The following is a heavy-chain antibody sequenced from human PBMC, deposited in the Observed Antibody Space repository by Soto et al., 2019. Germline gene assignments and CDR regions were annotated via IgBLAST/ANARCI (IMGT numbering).Heavy chain of an antibody. J-gene: IGHJ6*02. D-gene: IGHD2-15*01. Sequence: ASVKVSCKASGYTFTGYYMHWVRQAPGQGLEWMGWINPNSGGTNYAQKFQGWVTMTRDTSISTAYMELSRLRSDDTAVYYCARQQYCSGGSCYSDYYYGMDVWGQGTTVTVSS. CDR1: GYTFTGYY. CDR2: INPNSGGT. CDR3: ARQQYCSGGSCYSDYYYGMDV. V-gene: IGHV1-2*04.